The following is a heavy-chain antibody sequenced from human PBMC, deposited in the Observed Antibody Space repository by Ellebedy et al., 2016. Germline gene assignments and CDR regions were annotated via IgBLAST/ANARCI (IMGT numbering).Heavy chain of an antibody. CDR3: ARDRGSSRWYYPGLFDY. J-gene: IGHJ4*02. CDR2: INHSGST. CDR1: GGSFSGYY. D-gene: IGHD6-13*01. V-gene: IGHV4-34*01. Sequence: GSLRLSCAVYGGSFSGYYWSWIRQPPGKGLEWIGEINHSGSTNYNPSLKSRVTISVDTSKNQFSLKLSSVTAADTAVYYCARDRGSSRWYYPGLFDYWGQGTLVTVSS.